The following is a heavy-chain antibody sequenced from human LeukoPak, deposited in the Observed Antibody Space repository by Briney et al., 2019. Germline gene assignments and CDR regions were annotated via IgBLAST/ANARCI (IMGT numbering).Heavy chain of an antibody. CDR2: INHRGSS. D-gene: IGHD2-15*01. Sequence: SETLSLTCAVYGDSFSAYFWNWIRQAPGKPLEYIGEINHRGSSHYNPSLKTRVTLSVDTSKNQFSLKLTSVTAADTAVYFCARGSSFDGYCSAGACDAGYYDSWGQGTPVTVSS. CDR1: GDSFSAYF. J-gene: IGHJ4*02. CDR3: ARGSSFDGYCSAGACDAGYYDS. V-gene: IGHV4-34*01.